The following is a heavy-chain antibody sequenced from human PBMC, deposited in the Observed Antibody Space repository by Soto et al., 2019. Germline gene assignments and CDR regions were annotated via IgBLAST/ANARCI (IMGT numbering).Heavy chain of an antibody. CDR1: GFTFSSYD. Sequence: EVQLVESGGGLVQPGGSLRLSCAASGFTFSSYDMHWVRQATGKGLEWVSAIGTAGDTYYPGSVKGRFTISRENAKNSLYLQMNSLRAEDTAVYYCARRGVDTAMVNWGQGTLVTVSS. D-gene: IGHD5-18*01. CDR2: IGTAGDT. J-gene: IGHJ4*02. V-gene: IGHV3-13*01. CDR3: ARRGVDTAMVN.